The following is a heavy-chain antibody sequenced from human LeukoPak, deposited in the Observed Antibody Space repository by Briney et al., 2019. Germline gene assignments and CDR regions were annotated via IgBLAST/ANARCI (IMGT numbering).Heavy chain of an antibody. D-gene: IGHD2-21*02. Sequence: PGRSLRLSCAASGFTFDDYAMHWVRQAPGKGLEWVSGISWNSGSIGYADSVKGRFTISRDNAKNSLYLQMNSLRAEDTAVYYCARGGIVVVTAKLFDYWGQGTLVTVSS. J-gene: IGHJ4*02. CDR1: GFTFDDYA. CDR2: ISWNSGSI. CDR3: ARGGIVVVTAKLFDY. V-gene: IGHV3-9*01.